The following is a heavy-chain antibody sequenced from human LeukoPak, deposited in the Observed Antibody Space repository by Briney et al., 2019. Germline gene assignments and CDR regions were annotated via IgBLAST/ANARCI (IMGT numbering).Heavy chain of an antibody. CDR2: IWYDGSNK. CDR1: GFTFSTYG. Sequence: PGGSLRLSCAASGFTFSTYGMHWVRQAPGKGLEWVAVIWYDGSNKYYADSVKGRFTISRDNSKNTLYLQMNSLRAEDTAVYYCAREMSGNSGDGGFDIWGQGTMVTVSS. D-gene: IGHD3-3*01. J-gene: IGHJ3*02. CDR3: AREMSGNSGDGGFDI. V-gene: IGHV3-33*08.